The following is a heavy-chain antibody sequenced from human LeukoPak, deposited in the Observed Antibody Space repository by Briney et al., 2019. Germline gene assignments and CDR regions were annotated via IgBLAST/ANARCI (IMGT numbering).Heavy chain of an antibody. CDR2: ISSGSSDI. J-gene: IGHJ4*02. CDR3: ARGSYYFDY. Sequence: PGGSLRLSCAASGFTFSSYSMNWVRQAPGKGLEWVSCISSGSSDIYYADSVKGRLTISRDNAKNSLYLHMNSLRPEDTAVYYCARGSYYFDYWVQATLVTVS. V-gene: IGHV3-21*01. CDR1: GFTFSSYS.